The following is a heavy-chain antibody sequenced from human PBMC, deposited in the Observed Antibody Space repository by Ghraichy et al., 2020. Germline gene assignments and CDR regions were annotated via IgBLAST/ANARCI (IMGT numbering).Heavy chain of an antibody. D-gene: IGHD2-15*01. Sequence: PETLSLTCAVYGGSFSGYYWSWIRQPPGKGLEWIGEINHSGSTNYNPSLKSRVTISVDTSKNQFSLKLSSVTAADTAVYYCARAYCSGGSCYSSEYFQHWGQGTLVTVSS. CDR3: ARAYCSGGSCYSSEYFQH. V-gene: IGHV4-34*01. CDR2: INHSGST. J-gene: IGHJ1*01. CDR1: GGSFSGYY.